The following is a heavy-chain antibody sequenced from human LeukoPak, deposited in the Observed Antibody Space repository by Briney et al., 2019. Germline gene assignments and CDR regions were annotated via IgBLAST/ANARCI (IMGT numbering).Heavy chain of an antibody. J-gene: IGHJ6*02. CDR2: INPSGGST. D-gene: IGHD6-13*01. V-gene: IGHV1-46*01. Sequence: ASVKVSCKASGYTFTSYYMHWVRQAPGQGLEWMGIINPSGGSTSYAQKFQGRVTMTRDTSTSTVYMELSSLRSEDTAVYYCARYGVAAAGTSYHYYYYGMDVWGQGTTVTVSS. CDR1: GYTFTSYY. CDR3: ARYGVAAAGTSYHYYYYGMDV.